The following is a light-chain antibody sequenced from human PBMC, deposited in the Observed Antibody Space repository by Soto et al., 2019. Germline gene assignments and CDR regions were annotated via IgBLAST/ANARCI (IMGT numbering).Light chain of an antibody. CDR1: SSDVGGYNY. J-gene: IGLJ1*01. V-gene: IGLV2-14*01. CDR2: DVS. CDR3: CSSTSHNTYV. Sequence: QLVLTQPASVSGSPGQSITISCTGTSSDVGGYNYVSWYQQHPDKAPKLMIYDVSNRPSGVSNRFSGSKSGNTASLTISALQAEDETDYYCCSSTSHNTYVFGTGTKLTVL.